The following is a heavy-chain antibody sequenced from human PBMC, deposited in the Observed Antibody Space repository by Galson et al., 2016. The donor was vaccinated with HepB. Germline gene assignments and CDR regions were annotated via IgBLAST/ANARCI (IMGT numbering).Heavy chain of an antibody. J-gene: IGHJ6*04. CDR1: GYTFTNYG. Sequence: SVKVSCKASGYTFTNYGINWVRQAPGQGLEWMGWIGAYNGNTNYAQNLQGSVTMNTDTSTSTAYMELRSLRSDDTALYYCARGGTMVQGIHFYFGIDVWGKGTTVTVSS. D-gene: IGHD3-10*01. CDR2: IGAYNGNT. CDR3: ARGGTMVQGIHFYFGIDV. V-gene: IGHV1-18*01.